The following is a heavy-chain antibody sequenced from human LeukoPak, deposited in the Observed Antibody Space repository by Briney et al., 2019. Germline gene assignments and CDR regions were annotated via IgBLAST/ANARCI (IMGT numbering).Heavy chain of an antibody. CDR1: GFTVSSNY. Sequence: SGGSLRLSCAASGFTVSSNYMSWVRQAPGKGLEWVSVIYSGGSTYYADSVKGRFTISRDNSKNTLYLQMNSLRAEDTAVYYCARDAYSIAVAGTYYYYYMDVWGKGTTVTVSS. V-gene: IGHV3-53*01. J-gene: IGHJ6*03. CDR2: IYSGGST. CDR3: ARDAYSIAVAGTYYYYYMDV. D-gene: IGHD6-13*01.